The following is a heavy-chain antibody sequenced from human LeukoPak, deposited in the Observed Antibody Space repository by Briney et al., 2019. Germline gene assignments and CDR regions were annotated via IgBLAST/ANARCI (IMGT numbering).Heavy chain of an antibody. J-gene: IGHJ4*02. CDR1: GFTFNNYI. CDR3: ARDFSSSWYSAFDY. D-gene: IGHD6-13*01. CDR2: INSDGSST. Sequence: GGSLRLSCAASGFTFNNYIMNWVRQAPGKGLVWVSRINSDGSSTRYADSVKGRFTISRDNAMNTLYVQMNSLRAEDTAVYYCARDFSSSWYSAFDYWGQGTLVTVSS. V-gene: IGHV3-74*01.